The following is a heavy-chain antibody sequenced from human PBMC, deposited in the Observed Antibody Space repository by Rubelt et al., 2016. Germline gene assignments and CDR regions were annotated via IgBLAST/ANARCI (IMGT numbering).Heavy chain of an antibody. CDR1: SRSG. J-gene: IGHJ6*02. CDR3: ARDARNYYYGMDV. D-gene: IGHD6-6*01. CDR2: ISFDGTNE. V-gene: IGHV3-30*19. Sequence: SRSGMHWVRQAPGRGLEWVALISFDGTNEYYANSVKGRFTISRDSSKNTLYLQMNSLRAEDTAVYFCARDARNYYYGMDVWGQGTTVTVSS.